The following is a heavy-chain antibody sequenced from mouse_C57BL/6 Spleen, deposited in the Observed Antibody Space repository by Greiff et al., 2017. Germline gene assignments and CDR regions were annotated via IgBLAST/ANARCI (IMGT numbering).Heavy chain of an antibody. CDR2: IWSGGST. Sequence: QVQLQQSGPGLVQPSQSLSITCTVSGFSLTSYGVHWVRQSPGKGLEWLGVIWSGGSTDYNAAFISRLSISKDNSTSQVFFKMNSLQADDTAIYYCARNRNYDGYYYWYVDVWGTGTTVTVSS. D-gene: IGHD2-3*01. CDR3: ARNRNYDGYYYWYVDV. CDR1: GFSLTSYG. V-gene: IGHV2-2*01. J-gene: IGHJ1*03.